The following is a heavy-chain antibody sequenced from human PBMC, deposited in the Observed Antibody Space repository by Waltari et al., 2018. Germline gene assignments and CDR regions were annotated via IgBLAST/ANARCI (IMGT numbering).Heavy chain of an antibody. V-gene: IGHV4-61*01. J-gene: IGHJ4*02. D-gene: IGHD3-10*01. Sequence: QVQLQESGPGLVKPSETLSLTCTVSGGSVSSGSYYWSWIRQPPGKGLEWLGYIDYSGSTNETPSLKSRVTISVDTSKNHFSLKLSSVTAADTAVYYCARRLYGQYYFDYWGQGTLVTVSS. CDR2: IDYSGST. CDR1: GGSVSSGSYY. CDR3: ARRLYGQYYFDY.